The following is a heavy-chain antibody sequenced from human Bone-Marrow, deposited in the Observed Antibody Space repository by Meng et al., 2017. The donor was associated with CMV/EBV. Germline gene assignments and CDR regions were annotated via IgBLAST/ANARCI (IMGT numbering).Heavy chain of an antibody. CDR3: ARDSGLQPFDL. V-gene: IGHV3-48*04. CDR2: ISGRSSML. Sequence: GESLKISCAASGFTFSSYSMNWVRQAPGKGLEWVSYISGRSSMLSYTDSVEGRFTISRDNAKNSLFLQMHSLRAEDTAVYYCARDSGLQPFDLCGQGTMVAVSS. J-gene: IGHJ3*01. CDR1: GFTFSSYS. D-gene: IGHD4-11*01.